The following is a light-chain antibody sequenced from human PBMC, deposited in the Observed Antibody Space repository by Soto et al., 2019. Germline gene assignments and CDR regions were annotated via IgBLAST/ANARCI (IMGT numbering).Light chain of an antibody. CDR3: QQYNERPPWT. CDR2: GAS. CDR1: QSVSSE. Sequence: EIVMTQSPAALSVSPGERATLSCRASQSVSSELAWYQQKPGQAPRLLICGASTRATGIPARFSGSGSGTEFTLTISSLQSDDVGVYYCQQYNERPPWTFGQGTKVDIK. V-gene: IGKV3-15*01. J-gene: IGKJ1*01.